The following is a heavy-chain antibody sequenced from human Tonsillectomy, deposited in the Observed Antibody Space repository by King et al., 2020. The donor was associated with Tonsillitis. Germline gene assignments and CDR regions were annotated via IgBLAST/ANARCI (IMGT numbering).Heavy chain of an antibody. CDR2: VKSKASGGTT. CDR3: TTAGVVVVVAGTPDDY. CDR1: GFTFSNAW. V-gene: IGHV3-15*01. Sequence: VQLVESGGGLVKPGGSLRLSCAASGFTFSNAWMSWVRQAPGKGLEWVSRVKSKASGGTTDYAAAVKGRFTISRDDSENTLFLQMNGLKTEDTAVYYCTTAGVVVVVAGTPDDYWGQGTLVTVSS. D-gene: IGHD2-15*01. J-gene: IGHJ4*02.